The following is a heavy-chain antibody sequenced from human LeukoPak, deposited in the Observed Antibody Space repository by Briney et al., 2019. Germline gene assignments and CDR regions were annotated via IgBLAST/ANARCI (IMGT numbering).Heavy chain of an antibody. CDR3: ARGRLASTTTTTYDQ. Sequence: TGGSLRLSCAASGFTFSLYAMHWVRQAPGKGLEYVSAITNNGGSTYYANSVKGRFTTSRDNSKNTLFLQMGSLRAEDMAVYYCARGRLASTTTTTYDQWGQGTLVTVSS. J-gene: IGHJ4*02. D-gene: IGHD4-17*01. V-gene: IGHV3-64*01. CDR2: ITNNGGST. CDR1: GFTFSLYA.